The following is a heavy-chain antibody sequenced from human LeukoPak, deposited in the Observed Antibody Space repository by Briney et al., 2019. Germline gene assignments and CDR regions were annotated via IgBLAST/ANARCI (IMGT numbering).Heavy chain of an antibody. CDR1: GYTFTSYG. V-gene: IGHV1-18*01. D-gene: IGHD3-10*01. Sequence: ASVKVSFKASGYTFTSYGISWVRQAPGQGLEWMGWISAYNGNTNYAQKLQGRVTMTTDTSTSTAYMELRSLRSDDTAVYYCARVAGRFGELFQSFLSYYYYMDVWGKGTTVTISS. J-gene: IGHJ6*03. CDR2: ISAYNGNT. CDR3: ARVAGRFGELFQSFLSYYYYMDV.